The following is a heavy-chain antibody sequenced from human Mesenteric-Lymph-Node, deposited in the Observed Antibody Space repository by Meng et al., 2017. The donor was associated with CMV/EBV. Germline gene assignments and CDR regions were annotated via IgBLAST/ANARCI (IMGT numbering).Heavy chain of an antibody. CDR2: INGDASSI. Sequence: GESLKISCATSGFTFSVYWMHWVRQVPGKGLEWVSRINGDASSITYADSVKGRFSISRDNAKNTLYLQMNSLSVEDTAVYFCSRFWTVAGSGFESWGQGTLVTVSS. CDR3: SRFWTVAGSGFES. J-gene: IGHJ4*02. D-gene: IGHD6-19*01. V-gene: IGHV3-74*03. CDR1: GFTFSVYW.